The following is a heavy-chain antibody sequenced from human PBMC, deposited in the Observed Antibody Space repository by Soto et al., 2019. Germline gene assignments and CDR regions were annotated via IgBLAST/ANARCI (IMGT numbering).Heavy chain of an antibody. J-gene: IGHJ4*02. CDR3: AKEYSEYSSSWYAFDY. CDR1: GFTFSSYA. D-gene: IGHD6-13*01. CDR2: ISGSGGST. V-gene: IGHV3-23*01. Sequence: GGSLRLSCAASGFTFSSYAMSWVRQAPGKGLEWVSAISGSGGSTYYADSVKGRFTISRDNSKNTLYLQMNSLRAEDTAVYYCAKEYSEYSSSWYAFDYWGQGTLVTVSS.